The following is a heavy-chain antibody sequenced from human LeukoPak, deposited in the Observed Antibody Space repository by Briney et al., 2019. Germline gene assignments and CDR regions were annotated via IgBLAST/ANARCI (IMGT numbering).Heavy chain of an antibody. CDR3: AKSRIVVVVAAPFDY. J-gene: IGHJ4*02. D-gene: IGHD2-15*01. CDR2: ISWNSGSI. Sequence: PGGSLRLSCAASGFTFDDYAMHWVRQAPGKGLEWVSGISWNSGSIGYADSVKGRFTISRDNAKNSLYLQMNSLRAEDTALYYCAKSRIVVVVAAPFDYWGQGTLVTVSS. V-gene: IGHV3-9*01. CDR1: GFTFDDYA.